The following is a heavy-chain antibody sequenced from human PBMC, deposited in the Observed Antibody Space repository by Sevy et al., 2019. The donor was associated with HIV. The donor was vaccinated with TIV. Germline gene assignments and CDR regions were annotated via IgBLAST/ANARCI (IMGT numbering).Heavy chain of an antibody. Sequence: GGSLRLSCAASGFTFSNAWMSWVRQAPGKGLEWVGRIKSKTDGGTTDYAAPVKGRFTISRDDSKNTLYLQMNSLKTEATAVYYCTTDFRQVGVGATTHYYYYMDVWGKGTTVTVSS. D-gene: IGHD1-26*01. CDR2: IKSKTDGGTT. J-gene: IGHJ6*03. V-gene: IGHV3-15*01. CDR1: GFTFSNAW. CDR3: TTDFRQVGVGATTHYYYYMDV.